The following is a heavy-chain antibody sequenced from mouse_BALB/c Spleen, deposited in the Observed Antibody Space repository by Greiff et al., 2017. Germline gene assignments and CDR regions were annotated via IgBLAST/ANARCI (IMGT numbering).Heavy chain of an antibody. D-gene: IGHD1-1*01. CDR1: GFTFSSYA. CDR3: ARVHYGSSWFSY. CDR2: ISSGGST. V-gene: IGHV5-6-5*01. J-gene: IGHJ3*01. Sequence: EVKVEESGGGLVKPGGSLKLSCAASGFTFSSYAMSWVRQTPEKRLEWVASISSGGSTYYPDSVKGRFTISRDNARNILYLQMSSLRSEDTAMYYCARVHYGSSWFSYWGQGTLVTVSA.